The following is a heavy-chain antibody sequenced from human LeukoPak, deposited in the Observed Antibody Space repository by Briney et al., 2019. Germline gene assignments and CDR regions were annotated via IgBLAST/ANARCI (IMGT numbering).Heavy chain of an antibody. CDR3: ARGVTTVVSYYYYYTDV. Sequence: SVKVSCKASGGTFSSYAISWVRQAPGQGLEWMGGIIPIFGTANYAQKFQGRVTITADESTSTAYMELSSLRSEDTAVYYCARGVTTVVSYYYYYTDVWGKGTTVTVSS. J-gene: IGHJ6*03. CDR2: IIPIFGTA. CDR1: GGTFSSYA. D-gene: IGHD4-23*01. V-gene: IGHV1-69*13.